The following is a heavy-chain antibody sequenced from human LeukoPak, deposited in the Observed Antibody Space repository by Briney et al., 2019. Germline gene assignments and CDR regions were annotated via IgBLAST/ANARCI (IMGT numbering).Heavy chain of an antibody. CDR2: VWYDGSDK. CDR1: GFKFSSAG. D-gene: IGHD3-10*01. J-gene: IGHJ4*02. Sequence: AGSLRLSCASTGFKFSSAGMHWFRQAPGKGLEWVAVVWYDGSDKYSADSVKGRFTISRDNSKNTLYLQMNSLRAEDTAVYYCASAPYRSGTFLDCWGQGTVVTVSS. V-gene: IGHV3-33*01. CDR3: ASAPYRSGTFLDC.